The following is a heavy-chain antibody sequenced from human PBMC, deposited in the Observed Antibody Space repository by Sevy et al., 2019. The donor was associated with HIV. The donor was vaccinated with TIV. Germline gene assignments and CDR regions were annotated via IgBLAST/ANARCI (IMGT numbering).Heavy chain of an antibody. V-gene: IGHV4-59*08. Sequence: SETLSLTCTVSGGSITSLYWNWIRQPPGKGLEWIANIHYNDHINYNPSLKSRVTLSLDTSKNQFSLRLSSVTAADTAMYYCAGENAWGRGYSWGQGTLVTVSS. CDR2: IHYNDHI. J-gene: IGHJ4*02. D-gene: IGHD1-26*01. CDR1: GGSITSLY. CDR3: AGENAWGRGYS.